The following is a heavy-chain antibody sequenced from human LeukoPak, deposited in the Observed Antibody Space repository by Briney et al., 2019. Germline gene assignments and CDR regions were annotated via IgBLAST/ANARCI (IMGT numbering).Heavy chain of an antibody. J-gene: IGHJ6*02. D-gene: IGHD4-17*01. CDR1: GFTFSSYA. Sequence: GGSLRLSCAASGFTFSSYAMSWVRQAPGKGPEWVSAISGSGGSTYYADSVKGRFTISRDNSKNTLYLQMNSLRAEDTAVYYCAKDLAGVTVTTSNYYGMDVWGQGTTVTVSS. V-gene: IGHV3-23*01. CDR2: ISGSGGST. CDR3: AKDLAGVTVTTSNYYGMDV.